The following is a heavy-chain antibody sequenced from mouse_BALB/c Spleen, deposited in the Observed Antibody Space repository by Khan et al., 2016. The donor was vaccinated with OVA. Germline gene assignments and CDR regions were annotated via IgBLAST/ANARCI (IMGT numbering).Heavy chain of an antibody. Sequence: QMQLEESGAELVRPGVSVKLSCTGSGYTFTDFTVHWVKQSHVKSLEWIGVISSYYGDATYNQTFKDKATLTVDKSSSTAFLELARLTSADSAIYDGERGGGGDRFAYWGQGTLVTVSA. CDR3: ERGGGGDRFAY. CDR2: ISSYYGDA. J-gene: IGHJ3*01. CDR1: GYTFTDFT. V-gene: IGHV1S137*01.